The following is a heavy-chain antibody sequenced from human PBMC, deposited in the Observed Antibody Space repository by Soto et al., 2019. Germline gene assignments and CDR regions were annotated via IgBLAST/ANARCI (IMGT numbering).Heavy chain of an antibody. CDR2: ISAYNGNT. CDR3: ARVWFGELWGLFDP. CDR1: GYTFTSYG. J-gene: IGHJ5*02. D-gene: IGHD3-10*01. V-gene: IGHV1-18*01. Sequence: VQLVQSGAEVKKPGASVKVSCKATGYTFTSYGISWVRQAPGQGSEWMGWISAYNGNTNYAQKPQGRVTMTTDTSTSTAYTELRGLRSDDTAVYYCARVWFGELWGLFDPWGQGTLVTVSS.